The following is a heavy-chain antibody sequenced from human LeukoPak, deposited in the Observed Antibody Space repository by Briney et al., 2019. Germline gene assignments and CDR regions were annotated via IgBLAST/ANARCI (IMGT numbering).Heavy chain of an antibody. CDR1: GFTFKFYS. J-gene: IGHJ4*02. D-gene: IGHD7-27*01. V-gene: IGHV3-48*04. Sequence: PGGSLRLSCAASGFTFKFYSMNWVRQAPGKGLEWVSYISTNTTTIYYADSVKGRFTISRDNAKNSLYLQMNSLRAEDTAVYYCARDLNWETYWGQGTLVTVSS. CDR2: ISTNTTTI. CDR3: ARDLNWETY.